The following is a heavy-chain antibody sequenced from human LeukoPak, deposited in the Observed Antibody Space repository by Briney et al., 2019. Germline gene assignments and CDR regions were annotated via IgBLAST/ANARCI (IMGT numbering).Heavy chain of an antibody. J-gene: IGHJ4*02. CDR3: ARDLNVLRYFGYFDY. D-gene: IGHD3-9*01. Sequence: EASVKVSCKASGYTFTSYGISWVRQAPGQGLEWMGWISAYNGNTNYAQKLQGRVTMTTDTSTSTAYMELRSLRSDDTAVYYCARDLNVLRYFGYFDYWGQGTLVTVSS. V-gene: IGHV1-18*01. CDR1: GYTFTSYG. CDR2: ISAYNGNT.